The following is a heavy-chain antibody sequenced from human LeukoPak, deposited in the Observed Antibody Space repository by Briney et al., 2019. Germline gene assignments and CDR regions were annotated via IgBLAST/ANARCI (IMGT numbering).Heavy chain of an antibody. CDR3: AKDDAWLRFGE. Sequence: PGGSLRLSCAASGFTFSSYAMSWVRQAPGEGLEWVSAISGSGYTTYCADSVKGRFTISRDNSKNMLYLEVISLTADDTAVYYCAKDDAWLRFGEWSQGTLVTVSS. CDR1: GFTFSSYA. V-gene: IGHV3-23*01. D-gene: IGHD3-10*01. CDR2: ISGSGYTT. J-gene: IGHJ4*02.